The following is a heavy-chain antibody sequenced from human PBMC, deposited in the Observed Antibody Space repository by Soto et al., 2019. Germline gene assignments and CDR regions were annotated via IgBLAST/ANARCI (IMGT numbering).Heavy chain of an antibody. J-gene: IGHJ6*02. CDR2: INAGDGNT. CDR3: ARDRFITIFGVVLNKYYYYGMDV. Sequence: ASVKVSCKASGYTFTSYAMHWVRQAPGQRLEWMGWINAGDGNTKYSQKFQGRVTITRDTSASTAYMELSSLRSEDTAVYYCARDRFITIFGVVLNKYYYYGMDVWGQGTTVTVSS. V-gene: IGHV1-3*01. D-gene: IGHD3-3*01. CDR1: GYTFTSYA.